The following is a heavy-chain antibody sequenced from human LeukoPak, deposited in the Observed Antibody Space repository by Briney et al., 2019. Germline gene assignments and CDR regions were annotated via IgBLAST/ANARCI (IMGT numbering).Heavy chain of an antibody. CDR3: AKGIATTGPYYYIMDV. V-gene: IGHV3-23*01. J-gene: IGHJ6*02. Sequence: GGSLRLSCAASGFTFGNYGMSWVRQAPGKGLEWVSDISDSGGSTYYADSVKGRFTISRDNSKNTLYLQMNSLRAEDTALYYCAKGIATTGPYYYIMDVWGQGTTVTVSS. D-gene: IGHD6-13*01. CDR2: ISDSGGST. CDR1: GFTFGNYG.